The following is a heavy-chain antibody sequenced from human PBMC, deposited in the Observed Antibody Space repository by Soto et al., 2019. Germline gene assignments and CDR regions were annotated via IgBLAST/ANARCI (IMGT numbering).Heavy chain of an antibody. D-gene: IGHD6-13*01. CDR2: IYWNDEQ. V-gene: IGHV2-5*01. CDR3: AHRLPGPSGYDV. Sequence: QITLKESGPTLVKPTQTLTLNCTFSGFSLTSGVVGVGWIRQPPGEALEWLALIYWNDEQYYNPSLRNRLTITRDTSKNQVVLTMTDMDPVDTAPYYCAHRLPGPSGYDVWGQGTTVTVSS. CDR1: GFSLTSGVVG. J-gene: IGHJ6*02.